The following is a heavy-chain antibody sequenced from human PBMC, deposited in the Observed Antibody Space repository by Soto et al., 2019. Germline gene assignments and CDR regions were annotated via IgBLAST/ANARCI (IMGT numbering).Heavy chain of an antibody. CDR2: IYYSGIT. CDR3: ARHGSN. Sequence: SETLSLTCTVSGVSISNGSYYWGWIRRPPGKGLEWIGTIYYSGITYYNPSLKSRVTISVDTSKNQFSLKLSSVTAADTAVYYCARHGSNWGQGTLVTVSS. J-gene: IGHJ4*02. CDR1: GVSISNGSYY. V-gene: IGHV4-39*01.